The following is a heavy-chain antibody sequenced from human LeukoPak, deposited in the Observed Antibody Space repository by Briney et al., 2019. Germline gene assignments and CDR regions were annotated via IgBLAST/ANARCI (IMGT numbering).Heavy chain of an antibody. Sequence: GGSLRLSCAASGFTFSDYYMSWIRQAPGKGLEWASYISSSSSYTNYADSVKGRFTISRDNAKNSLYLQMNSLRAEDTAVYYCARDPLYSDYYYYGMDVWGQGTTVTVSS. CDR2: ISSSSSYT. CDR3: ARDPLYSDYYYYGMDV. V-gene: IGHV3-11*06. J-gene: IGHJ6*02. CDR1: GFTFSDYY. D-gene: IGHD4-11*01.